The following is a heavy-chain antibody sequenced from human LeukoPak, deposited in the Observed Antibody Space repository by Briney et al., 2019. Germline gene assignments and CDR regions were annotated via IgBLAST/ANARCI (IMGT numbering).Heavy chain of an antibody. CDR2: INHSGST. Sequence: TTSETLSLTCGVYGGSFSGYYWTWIRQPSGKGLEWIGEINHSGSTTYNPSLKSRVTIPVDTSKNQFSLRLSSVTAADTAVYYCARMRGSWGGDYWGQGTLVTVSS. CDR1: GGSFSGYY. V-gene: IGHV4-34*01. CDR3: ARMRGSWGGDY. J-gene: IGHJ4*02. D-gene: IGHD1-26*01.